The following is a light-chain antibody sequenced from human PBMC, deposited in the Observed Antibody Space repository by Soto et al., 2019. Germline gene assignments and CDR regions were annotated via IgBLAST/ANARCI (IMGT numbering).Light chain of an antibody. CDR3: HQYYSHPLT. CDR2: WAS. V-gene: IGKV4-1*01. J-gene: IGKJ4*01. Sequence: DIVMTQSPDSLAVSLGERATINCKSSQSVLYSSNNKNYLAWYQQKPGQSPKLLIYWASTRESGVPDRFSGSGSGTDFTLTIGSLQAEDVAIYYCHQYYSHPLTFGGGTKVEI. CDR1: QSVLYSSNNKNY.